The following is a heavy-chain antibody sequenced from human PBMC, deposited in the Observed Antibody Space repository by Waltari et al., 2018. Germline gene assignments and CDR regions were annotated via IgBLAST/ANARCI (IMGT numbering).Heavy chain of an antibody. V-gene: IGHV5-51*01. CDR1: GYSFTSYW. D-gene: IGHD6-6*01. Sequence: EVQLVQSGAEVKKPGESLKISCKGSGYSFTSYWIGWVGQMPGKCLEWKGVIYHGDHNTSYGPSFQGQATISADTSISTAYLQWGSLKASDTAMYYCARLGWVAARPGYVDYWGQGTLVTVSS. CDR3: ARLGWVAARPGYVDY. CDR2: IYHGDHNT. J-gene: IGHJ4*02.